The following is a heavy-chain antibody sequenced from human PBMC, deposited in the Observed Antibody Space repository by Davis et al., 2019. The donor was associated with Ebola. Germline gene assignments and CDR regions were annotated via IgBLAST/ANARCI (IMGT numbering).Heavy chain of an antibody. CDR1: GFTFSSYW. CDR3: ARQGSGYYGQYFQH. Sequence: PGGSLRLSCAASGFTFSSYWMHWVRQAPGKGLVWVSRINSDGSSTSYADSVKGRFTISRDNAKNTLYLQMNSLRAEDTAVYYCARQGSGYYGQYFQHWGQGTLVTVSS. V-gene: IGHV3-74*01. CDR2: INSDGSST. J-gene: IGHJ1*01. D-gene: IGHD3-3*01.